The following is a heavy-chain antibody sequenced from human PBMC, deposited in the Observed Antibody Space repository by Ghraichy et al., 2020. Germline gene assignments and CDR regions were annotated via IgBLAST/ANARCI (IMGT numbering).Heavy chain of an antibody. CDR1: GGSISSSSYY. CDR3: ARQDTAMGKFDY. Sequence: SETLSLTCTVSGGSISSSSYYWGWIRQPPGKGLEWIGSIYYSGSTYYNPSLKSRVTISVDTSKNQFSLKLSSVTAADTAVYYCARQDTAMGKFDYWGQGTLVTVSS. V-gene: IGHV4-39*01. J-gene: IGHJ4*02. CDR2: IYYSGST. D-gene: IGHD5-18*01.